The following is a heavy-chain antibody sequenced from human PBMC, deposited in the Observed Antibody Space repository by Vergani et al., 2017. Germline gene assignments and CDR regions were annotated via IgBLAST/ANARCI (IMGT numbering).Heavy chain of an antibody. J-gene: IGHJ6*03. CDR3: ARPFQYRGDYYYMDV. V-gene: IGHV4-39*01. CDR1: GGSISSSNYY. D-gene: IGHD5-18*01. CDR2: IYYSGST. Sequence: QLQLQESGPGLVKPSETLSLTCTVSGGSISSSNYYWGWIRQPPGKGLEWIGTIYYSGSTYSNPSLRSQVIISVDTPKNQFSLKLSSVTAADTALYYCARPFQYRGDYYYMDVWGKGTTVTVSS.